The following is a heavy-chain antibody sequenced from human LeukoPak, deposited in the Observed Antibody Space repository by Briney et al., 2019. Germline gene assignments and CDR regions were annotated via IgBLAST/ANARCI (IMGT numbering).Heavy chain of an antibody. CDR2: INPNSGGT. Sequence: GASVKVSCKASGYTFTCYYMHWVRQAPGQGLEWMGWINPNSGGTNYAQKFQGRVTMTRDTSISTAYMELSRLRSDDTAVYYCARDRPIWFGELLPYRSDDYWGQGTLVTVSS. V-gene: IGHV1-2*02. D-gene: IGHD3-10*01. CDR1: GYTFTCYY. J-gene: IGHJ4*02. CDR3: ARDRPIWFGELLPYRSDDY.